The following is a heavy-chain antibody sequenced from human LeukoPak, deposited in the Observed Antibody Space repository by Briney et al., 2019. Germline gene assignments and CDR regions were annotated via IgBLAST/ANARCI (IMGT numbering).Heavy chain of an antibody. Sequence: PGGSLRLSCAASGFTFSSYSMNWVRQAPGKGLEWVSSISSSSSYIYYPDSVKGGFTISRDNAKNSLYLQMDSLRADDTAVYYCARGIGASSGYYLPRPSDYWGQGTLVTVSS. CDR1: GFTFSSYS. D-gene: IGHD3-22*01. J-gene: IGHJ4*02. CDR3: ARGIGASSGYYLPRPSDY. V-gene: IGHV3-21*01. CDR2: ISSSSSYI.